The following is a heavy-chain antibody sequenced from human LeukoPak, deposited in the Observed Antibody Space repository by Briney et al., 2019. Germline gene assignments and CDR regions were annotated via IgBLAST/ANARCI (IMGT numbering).Heavy chain of an antibody. CDR1: GGSISSSTYY. Sequence: PSETLSLTCTVSGGSISSSTYYWGWIRQPPGKGLEWIGSIYYSGSTYYNPSLKSRVTISVDTSKNQFSLKLNSVTAADTAVYYCATPYSGGYHGLDIWGQGTMVTVSS. CDR3: ATPYSGGYHGLDI. V-gene: IGHV4-39*01. CDR2: IYYSGST. J-gene: IGHJ3*02. D-gene: IGHD1-26*01.